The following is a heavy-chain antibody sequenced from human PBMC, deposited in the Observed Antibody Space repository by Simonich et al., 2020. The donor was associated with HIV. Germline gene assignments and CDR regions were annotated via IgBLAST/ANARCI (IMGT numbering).Heavy chain of an antibody. J-gene: IGHJ4*02. Sequence: EVQLVESGGGLVQPGRSLRPSCAASGFTFDDYAMHWVRQAPGKGLEWVSGISWNSGSIGYADSVKGRFTISRDNAKNSLYLQMNSLRAEDMALYYCAKDRYSSSSGSFDYWGQGTLVTVSS. CDR3: AKDRYSSSSGSFDY. CDR2: ISWNSGSI. D-gene: IGHD6-6*01. V-gene: IGHV3-9*03. CDR1: GFTFDDYA.